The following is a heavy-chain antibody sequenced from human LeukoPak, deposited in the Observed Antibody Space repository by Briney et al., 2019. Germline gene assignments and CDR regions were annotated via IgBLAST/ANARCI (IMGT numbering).Heavy chain of an antibody. Sequence: SETLSLTCAVYGGSLSNYYWIWIRQPPGKGLEWIGEINHSGSTNYNPSLKSRVTISVDMSKNQFSLELSYMTAADTAVYYCARGPASGSNFAWFDPWGQGTLVTVSS. D-gene: IGHD3-10*01. V-gene: IGHV4-34*01. J-gene: IGHJ5*02. CDR2: INHSGST. CDR3: ARGPASGSNFAWFDP. CDR1: GGSLSNYY.